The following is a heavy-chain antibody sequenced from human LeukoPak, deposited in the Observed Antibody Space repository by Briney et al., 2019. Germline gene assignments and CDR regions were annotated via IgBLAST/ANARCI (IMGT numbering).Heavy chain of an antibody. CDR2: ISYDGSNK. Sequence: PGGSLRLSCAASGFTFSSYGMHWVRQAPGKGLEWVAVISYDGSNKYYADSVKGRFTISRDNSKNTLYLQMNSLRAEDTAVYYCAKDTPYDFWSGYYTQTNWFDPWGQGTLVTVSS. J-gene: IGHJ5*02. D-gene: IGHD3-3*01. CDR1: GFTFSSYG. CDR3: AKDTPYDFWSGYYTQTNWFDP. V-gene: IGHV3-30*18.